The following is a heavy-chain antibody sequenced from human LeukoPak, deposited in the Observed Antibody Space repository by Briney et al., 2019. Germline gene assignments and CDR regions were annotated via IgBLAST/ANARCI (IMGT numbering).Heavy chain of an antibody. CDR2: INHSGST. J-gene: IGHJ4*02. CDR3: ARQVYSSGWYRGFDY. Sequence: SETLSLTCAVYGGSFSGYYWSWIRQPPGKGLEWIGEINHSGSTNYNPSLKSRVTISVDTSKNQFSLKLSSVTAADTAVYYCARQVYSSGWYRGFDYWGQGTLVTVSS. D-gene: IGHD6-19*01. CDR1: GGSFSGYY. V-gene: IGHV4-34*01.